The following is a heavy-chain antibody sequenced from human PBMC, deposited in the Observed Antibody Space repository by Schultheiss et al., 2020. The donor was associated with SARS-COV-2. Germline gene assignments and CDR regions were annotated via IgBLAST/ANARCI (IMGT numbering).Heavy chain of an antibody. V-gene: IGHV4-39*01. D-gene: IGHD6-13*01. CDR2: INHSGST. CDR1: GGSISSSSYY. CDR3: ARQGGQYSSSWINRDYYYGMDV. J-gene: IGHJ6*02. Sequence: SETLSLTCTVSGGSISSSSYYWSWIRQPPGKGLEWIGEINHSGSTNYNPSLKSRVTISVDTSKNQFSLKLSSVTAADTAVYYCARQGGQYSSSWINRDYYYGMDVWGQGTTVTVSS.